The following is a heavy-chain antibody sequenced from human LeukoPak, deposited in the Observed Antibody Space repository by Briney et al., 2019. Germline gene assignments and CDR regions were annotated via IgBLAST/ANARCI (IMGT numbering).Heavy chain of an antibody. Sequence: PGGSLRLSCAASGFTFSSYWMHWVRQAPGKGLVWVSRINTDGSSTSYADSVKGRFTISRDNAKNTLYLQMNSLRAEDTAVYYCAKGFRRMVYASPMDVWGKGTTVTVSS. J-gene: IGHJ6*03. CDR3: AKGFRRMVYASPMDV. D-gene: IGHD2-8*01. CDR1: GFTFSSYW. CDR2: INTDGSST. V-gene: IGHV3-74*01.